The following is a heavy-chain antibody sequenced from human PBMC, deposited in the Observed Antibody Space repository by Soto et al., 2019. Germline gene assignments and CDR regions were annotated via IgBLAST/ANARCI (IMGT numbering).Heavy chain of an antibody. J-gene: IGHJ4*02. D-gene: IGHD4-17*01. V-gene: IGHV1-69*02. CDR2: IIPILGIA. CDR3: ARARGKDYGDYAAD. CDR1: GGTFSSYT. Sequence: QVQLVQSGAEVKKPGSSVKVSCKASGGTFSSYTISWVRQAPGQRLEWMGRIIPILGIANYAQKFQGRVTITADKSTSTAYMELSSLRSEDTAVYYCARARGKDYGDYAADWGQGTLVTVSS.